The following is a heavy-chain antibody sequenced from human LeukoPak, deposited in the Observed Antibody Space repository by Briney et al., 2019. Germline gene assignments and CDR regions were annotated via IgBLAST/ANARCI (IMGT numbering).Heavy chain of an antibody. CDR3: ARMAMDPAMVTNFFDL. V-gene: IGHV1-46*01. D-gene: IGHD5-18*01. J-gene: IGHJ4*02. CDR1: GYTFTDYY. Sequence: ASVQISCKASGYTFTDYYMYWVRQAPDQGPEWMGVIHPSGGGTTYAQKFQGRVTLTKDTATSTVYIELSSLRSDDTAVYYCARMAMDPAMVTNFFDLWGQGTLLIVS. CDR2: IHPSGGGT.